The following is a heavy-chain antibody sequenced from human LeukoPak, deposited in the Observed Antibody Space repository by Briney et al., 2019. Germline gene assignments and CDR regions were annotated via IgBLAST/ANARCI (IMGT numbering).Heavy chain of an antibody. V-gene: IGHV3-48*04. Sequence: GGSLRLSCAASGFTFSSYGMHWVRQAPGKGLEWVSYISSSDSTIYYADSVKGRFTISRDNAKNSLYLQMNSLRAEDTAVYYXXXXXYYDSSGYYDLFDYWGQGTLVTVSS. CDR2: ISSSDSTI. J-gene: IGHJ4*02. CDR1: GFTFSSYG. CDR3: XXXXYYDSSGYYDLFDY. D-gene: IGHD3-22*01.